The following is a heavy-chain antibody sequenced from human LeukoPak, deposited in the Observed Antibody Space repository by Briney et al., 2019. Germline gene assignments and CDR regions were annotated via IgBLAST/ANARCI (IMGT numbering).Heavy chain of an antibody. V-gene: IGHV3-23*01. CDR1: RFTFSSYA. Sequence: PGGSLRLSCAASRFTFSSYAMSWVRQAPGKGLEWVSAISGSGGVTYYADSVKGRFTISRDNSKNTLYLQMNSLRAEDTAVYYCAKAGAVVVVAAKYFDYWGQGTLVTVSS. J-gene: IGHJ4*02. D-gene: IGHD2-15*01. CDR3: AKAGAVVVVAAKYFDY. CDR2: ISGSGGVT.